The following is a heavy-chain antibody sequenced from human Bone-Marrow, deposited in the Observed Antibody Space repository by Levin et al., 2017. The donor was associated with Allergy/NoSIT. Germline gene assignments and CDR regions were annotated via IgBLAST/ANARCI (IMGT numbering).Heavy chain of an antibody. J-gene: IGHJ4*02. CDR3: ARAAPGGEFDY. D-gene: IGHD3-10*01. V-gene: IGHV4-30-4*01. CDR1: GASIGSGDFY. CDR2: IHHSGAT. Sequence: SQTLSLTCTVSGASIGSGDFYWTWIRQPPGKALEWIGYIHHSGATQYNPSLKSRLTVSDDTSKNQFSLILRSVTVADTAIYFCARAAPGGEFDYWGRGTLVNVSS.